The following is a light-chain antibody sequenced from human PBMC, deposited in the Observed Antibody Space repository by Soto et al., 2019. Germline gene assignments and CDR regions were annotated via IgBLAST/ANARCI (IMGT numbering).Light chain of an antibody. V-gene: IGLV2-14*01. Sequence: QSVLTQPASVSGSPGQSITISCTGSSSDIGAFNYVAWYQQHPGKAPKLIIHGVTNRPSGVSSRFSGSKSDYTASLTISGLQAEDEADYYCSSYTTAFFYVFGTGTKATVL. CDR2: GVT. J-gene: IGLJ1*01. CDR1: SSDIGAFNY. CDR3: SSYTTAFFYV.